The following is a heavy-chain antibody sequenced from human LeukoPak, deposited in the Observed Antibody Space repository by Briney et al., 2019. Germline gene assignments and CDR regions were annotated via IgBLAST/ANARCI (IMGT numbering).Heavy chain of an antibody. CDR3: AGAYQVGITIFGVVGPDY. D-gene: IGHD3-3*01. CDR1: GFTFSSYG. Sequence: PGGSLRLSCAASGFTFSSYGMHWVRQAPGKGLEWVAFIRYDGSNKYYTDSVKGRFTISRDNSKNTLYLQMNSLRAEDTAVYYCAGAYQVGITIFGVVGPDYWGQGTLVTVSS. CDR2: IRYDGSNK. J-gene: IGHJ4*02. V-gene: IGHV3-30*02.